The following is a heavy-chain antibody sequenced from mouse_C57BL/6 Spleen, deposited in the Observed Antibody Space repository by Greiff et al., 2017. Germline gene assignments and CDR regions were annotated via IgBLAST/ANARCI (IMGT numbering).Heavy chain of an antibody. Sequence: SGPGLVKPSQSLSITCSVTGYSITSGYYWNWIRQFTGNNLEWMGYISYDGRNNSNPSLKNRISITRYTSKNQFFLKLNSVTTEDTATYYCARLTTVPYVDYWGQGTTLTVAS. CDR3: ARLTTVPYVDY. V-gene: IGHV3-6*01. CDR1: GYSITSGYY. J-gene: IGHJ2*01. D-gene: IGHD1-1*01. CDR2: ISYDGRN.